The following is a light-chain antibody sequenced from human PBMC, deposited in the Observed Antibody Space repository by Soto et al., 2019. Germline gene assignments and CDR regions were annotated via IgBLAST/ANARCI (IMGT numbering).Light chain of an antibody. CDR3: HQYSSSTKT. Sequence: EIVFTQSPGTLSLSQGERATLSCRASQSVSSTYLAWYQQRPGQAPRLLIYGASSRATGIPDRFSGSGSGTDFTLTISRLEPEDFAVYYCHQYSSSTKTFGQGTKVDIK. J-gene: IGKJ1*01. V-gene: IGKV3-20*01. CDR2: GAS. CDR1: QSVSSTY.